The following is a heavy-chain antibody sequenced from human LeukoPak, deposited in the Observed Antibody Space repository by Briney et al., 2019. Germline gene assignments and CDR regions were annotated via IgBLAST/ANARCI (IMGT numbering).Heavy chain of an antibody. D-gene: IGHD2-2*02. V-gene: IGHV4-4*07. CDR1: GGSISSYY. J-gene: IGHJ6*02. CDR2: IYTSGST. CDR3: ARDRYCSSTSCYTYLNYYYGMDV. Sequence: PSGTLSLTCTGSGGSISSYYWSWIRQPAGKGLEWIGRIYTSGSTNYNPSLKSRVTMSVDTSKNQFSLKLSSVTAADTAVYYCARDRYCSSTSCYTYLNYYYGMDVWGQGTTVTVSS.